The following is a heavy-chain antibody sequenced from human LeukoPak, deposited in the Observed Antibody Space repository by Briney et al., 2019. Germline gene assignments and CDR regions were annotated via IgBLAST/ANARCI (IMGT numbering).Heavy chain of an antibody. CDR1: GFTVSSNY. J-gene: IGHJ4*02. D-gene: IGHD2-2*01. V-gene: IGHV3-53*01. CDR3: ARETVPAYFDY. Sequence: PGGSLRLSCAASGFTVSSNYMSWVRRAPGKGLEWVSVIYSDGSTYYADSVKGRFTISRDSSKNTLYLQMNSLGAEDTAVYYCARETVPAYFDYWGQGTLVTVS. CDR2: IYSDGST.